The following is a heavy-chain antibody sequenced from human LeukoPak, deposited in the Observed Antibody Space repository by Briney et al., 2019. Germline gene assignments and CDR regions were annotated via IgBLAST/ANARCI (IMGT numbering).Heavy chain of an antibody. D-gene: IGHD2-2*01. CDR3: ARYCSSTSCYFGGVNY. Sequence: QPGGSLRLSCAASGFTFNTYIMNWVRQAPGKGLEWVSYISSGSRTIYYADSVKGRFTISRDNAKNSLYLQMTSLRAEDTAVYYCARYCSSTSCYFGGVNYWGQGTLVTVSS. J-gene: IGHJ4*02. CDR2: ISSGSRTI. CDR1: GFTFNTYI. V-gene: IGHV3-48*01.